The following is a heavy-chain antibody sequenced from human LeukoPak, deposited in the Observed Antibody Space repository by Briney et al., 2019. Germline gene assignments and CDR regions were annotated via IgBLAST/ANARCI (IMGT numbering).Heavy chain of an antibody. J-gene: IGHJ5*02. CDR3: VRQSLGASGLDR. Sequence: PGRSLRLSCAVSGFRFNSHRMHWVRQAPNKTLQWVAVAPHDGNSPLYAASVNGRFTISRDNSKDTLFLHMDSLRVDDTAIYYCVRQSLGASGLDRWGQGVLVTVSS. CDR1: GFRFNSHR. V-gene: IGHV3-30*03. CDR2: APHDGNSP. D-gene: IGHD1-26*01.